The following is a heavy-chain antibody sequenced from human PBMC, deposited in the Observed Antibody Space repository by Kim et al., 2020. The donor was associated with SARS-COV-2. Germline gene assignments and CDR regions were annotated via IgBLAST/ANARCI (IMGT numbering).Heavy chain of an antibody. Sequence: GGSLRLSCATSGFTFDDYGMNWVRQAPGKGLEWVAGLNWNGGGTGYADSVKGRFTISRDNAKKSLYLQMNFLRAEDKALYHCARAGQAGTAYYYLYGMDVWGQGTTVTVSS. CDR2: LNWNGGGT. V-gene: IGHV3-20*01. CDR3: ARAGQAGTAYYYLYGMDV. J-gene: IGHJ6*02. D-gene: IGHD1-1*01. CDR1: GFTFDDYG.